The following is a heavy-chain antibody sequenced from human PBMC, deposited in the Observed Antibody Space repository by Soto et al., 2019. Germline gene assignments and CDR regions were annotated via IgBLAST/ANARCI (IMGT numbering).Heavy chain of an antibody. J-gene: IGHJ2*01. CDR2: ISSSSSTI. CDR1: GFTFSSYS. Sequence: GGSLRLSCAASGFTFSSYSMNWVRQAPGKGLEWVSYISSSSSTIYYADSVKGRFTISRDNAKNSLYLQMNSLRAEDTAVYYCARDLGLSKWYFDLWGRGTLVTVSS. CDR3: ARDLGLSKWYFDL. V-gene: IGHV3-48*04.